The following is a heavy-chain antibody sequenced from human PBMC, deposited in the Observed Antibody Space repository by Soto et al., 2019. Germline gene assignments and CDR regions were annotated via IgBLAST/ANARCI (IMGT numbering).Heavy chain of an antibody. D-gene: IGHD4-17*01. CDR2: ISSSSSYI. CDR1: GFTFSSYS. CDR3: ARDPPNIPTGDYEGYFDY. Sequence: GGSLRLSCAASGFTFSSYSMNWVRQAPGKGLEWVSSISSSSSYIYYADSVKGRFTISRDNAKNSLYLQMNSLRAEDTAVYYCARDPPNIPTGDYEGYFDYWGQGTLVTVSS. V-gene: IGHV3-21*01. J-gene: IGHJ4*02.